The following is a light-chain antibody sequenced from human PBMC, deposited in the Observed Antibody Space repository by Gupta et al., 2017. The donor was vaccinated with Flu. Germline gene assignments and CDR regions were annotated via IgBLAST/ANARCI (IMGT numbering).Light chain of an antibody. V-gene: IGLV3-21*02. CDR2: DDH. CDR3: QVWDSGSDDFV. J-gene: IGLJ1*01. Sequence: SYVLTQPPSVLVAPGQTARVTCGGDNIESKRVHWYQQKPGQAPVLVVYDDHYRPSGIPERISGSNSGNTATLTISGVEAGDEADYYCQVWDSGSDDFVFGTETKVTVL. CDR1: NIESKR.